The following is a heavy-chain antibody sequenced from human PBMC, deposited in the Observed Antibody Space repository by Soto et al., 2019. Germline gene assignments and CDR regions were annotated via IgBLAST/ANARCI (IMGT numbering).Heavy chain of an antibody. CDR3: ARDPDY. Sequence: GASVKVSCKASGYSFANYGISWVRQAPGQGLEWMGWISPYNGNTKYAQGLQGRVTVTTDTSTRTAYMELRSLTSDDTAVYYCARDPDYWGQGTLVTVSS. J-gene: IGHJ4*02. CDR2: ISPYNGNT. CDR1: GYSFANYG. V-gene: IGHV1-18*01.